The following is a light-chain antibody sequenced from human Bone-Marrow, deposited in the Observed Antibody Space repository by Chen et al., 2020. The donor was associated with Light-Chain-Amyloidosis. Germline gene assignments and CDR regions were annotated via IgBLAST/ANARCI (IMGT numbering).Light chain of an antibody. V-gene: IGLV1-44*01. CDR3: AAWDDNLNGWV. CDR1: SSNIGANT. Sequence: SVLTQPPSASGTPGQRVTISCSGSSSNIGANTVNWYQQFPGTAPKLLIYSNNQRPSGVPARFSGSKSGTSASLAISGLQSEDETDYSCAAWDDNLNGWVFGGGTKLTVL. J-gene: IGLJ3*02. CDR2: SNN.